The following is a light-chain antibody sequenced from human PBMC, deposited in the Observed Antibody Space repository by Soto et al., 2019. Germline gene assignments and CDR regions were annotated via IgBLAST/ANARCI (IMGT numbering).Light chain of an antibody. J-gene: IGLJ2*01. CDR3: GSYAGSYTFV. Sequence: QSALTQPRSVSGSPGQSVTISCTGTSSDVGGYTYVSWYQQHPGKDPKLMIYDVSKRPSGVPDRFSGSKSGDTASLAISGLQAEDDADYYCGSYAGSYTFVFGGGTKLTVL. V-gene: IGLV2-11*01. CDR1: SSDVGGYTY. CDR2: DVS.